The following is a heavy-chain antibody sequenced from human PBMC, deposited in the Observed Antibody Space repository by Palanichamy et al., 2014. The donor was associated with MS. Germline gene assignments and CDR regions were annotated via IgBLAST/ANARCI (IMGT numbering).Heavy chain of an antibody. CDR2: IWYDGSNK. J-gene: IGHJ6*02. CDR1: GFIFSNYG. Sequence: QVQWWRSGGGVVQPGRSLRLSCAASGFIFSNYGMHWVRQAPGRGLEWVAVIWYDGSNKYYADSVKGRFTISRDNSKNTLYLQMNSLSAEDTAVYYCVRLTQFYAMDVWGQGTAVTVSS. V-gene: IGHV3-33*01. D-gene: IGHD1-14*01. CDR3: VRLTQFYAMDV.